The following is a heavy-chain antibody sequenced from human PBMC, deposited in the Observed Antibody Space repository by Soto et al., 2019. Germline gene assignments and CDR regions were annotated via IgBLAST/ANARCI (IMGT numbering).Heavy chain of an antibody. CDR1: GGSISSSSYY. J-gene: IGHJ3*02. CDR2: IYYSGST. D-gene: IGHD3-22*01. V-gene: IGHV4-39*01. CDR3: ARHPKYYYYSSGYYELPDAFDI. Sequence: SETLSLTCTVSGGSISSSSYYWGWIRQPPGKGLEWSGRIYYSGSTYYNPSLKSRGTISVDTSKNQVSLKLSSVTAADTAVYYCARHPKYYYYSSGYYELPDAFDIWGRGTMVTVSS.